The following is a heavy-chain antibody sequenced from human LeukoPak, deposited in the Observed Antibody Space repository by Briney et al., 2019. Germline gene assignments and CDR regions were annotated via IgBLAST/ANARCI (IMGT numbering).Heavy chain of an antibody. D-gene: IGHD3-22*01. CDR3: AREWLEDV. J-gene: IGHJ6*04. CDR1: GFTVSSNY. CDR2: IYSDGST. V-gene: IGHV3-53*01. Sequence: GGSLRLSCAASGFTVSSNYMSWVRQAPGKGLEWVSEIYSDGSTYNAASVKGRFSISRDNAKNSLYLQMNSLRAEDTAVYYCAREWLEDVWGKGTTVTVSS.